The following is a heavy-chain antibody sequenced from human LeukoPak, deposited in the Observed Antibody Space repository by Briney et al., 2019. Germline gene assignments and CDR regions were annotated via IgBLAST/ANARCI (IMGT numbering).Heavy chain of an antibody. CDR3: ARRSGYYYGLDY. D-gene: IGHD3-22*01. V-gene: IGHV1-8*03. CDR1: GYTFTSYD. CDR2: MNPNSGNT. Sequence: ASVKVSCKASGYTFTSYDINWVRQATGQGLEWMGWMNPNSGNTGYAQKFQGRVTITRNTSISTAYMELSSLRSEDTAVYYCARRSGYYYGLDYWGEGTLVTVPS. J-gene: IGHJ4*02.